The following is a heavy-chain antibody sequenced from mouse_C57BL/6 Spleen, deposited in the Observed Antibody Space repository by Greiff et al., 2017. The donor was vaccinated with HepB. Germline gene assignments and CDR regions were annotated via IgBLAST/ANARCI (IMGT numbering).Heavy chain of an antibody. J-gene: IGHJ2*01. V-gene: IGHV1-64*01. Sequence: QVQLQQPGAELVKPGASLKLSCKASGYTFTSYWMHWVKQSPGHGLEWIGMIHPNSGSTNYTEKFKSKATLTVDKSSSTAYMHLSSLTSEDSAVYYCARSTTVVAEDYWGQGTTLTVSS. CDR3: ARSTTVVAEDY. CDR2: IHPNSGST. D-gene: IGHD1-1*01. CDR1: GYTFTSYW.